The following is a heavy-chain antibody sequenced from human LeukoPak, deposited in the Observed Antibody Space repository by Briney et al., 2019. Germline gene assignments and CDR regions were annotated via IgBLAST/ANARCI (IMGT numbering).Heavy chain of an antibody. D-gene: IGHD3-22*01. CDR3: ASSAHYYYDSASYGVAFDV. CDR2: IYYTGST. CDR1: GGSISSYY. Sequence: PSETLSLTCIVYGGSISSYYWSWIRQPPGKGLEWNGDIYYTGSTNYNPSLKSRVTISVDTSKNQFSLKLISVPAAEPPMYFCASSAHYYYDSASYGVAFDVWGQRTMVTVSS. V-gene: IGHV4-59*01. J-gene: IGHJ3*01.